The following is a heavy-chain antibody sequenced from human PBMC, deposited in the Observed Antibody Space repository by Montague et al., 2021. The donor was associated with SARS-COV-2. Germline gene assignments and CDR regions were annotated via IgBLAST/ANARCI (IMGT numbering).Heavy chain of an antibody. CDR3: AKASWIQLWFRTPYFDY. J-gene: IGHJ4*02. D-gene: IGHD5-18*01. CDR1: GFTFSSYA. CDR2: ISGSGGST. V-gene: IGHV3-23*01. Sequence: SLRRSCAASGFTFSSYAMSWVRQAPGKGLEWVSAISGSGGSTYYADSVKGRFTISRDNSKNTLYLQMNSLRAEDTAVYYCAKASWIQLWFRTPYFDYWGQGTLVTVSS.